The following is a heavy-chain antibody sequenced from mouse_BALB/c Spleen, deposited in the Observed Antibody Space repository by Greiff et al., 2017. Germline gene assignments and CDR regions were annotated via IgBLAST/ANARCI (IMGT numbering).Heavy chain of an antibody. CDR1: GFNIKDYY. D-gene: IGHD2-1*01. J-gene: IGHJ1*01. CDR2: IDPENGNT. Sequence: EVQLKESGAELVRPGALVKLSCKASGFNIKDYYMHWVKQRPEQGLEWIGWIDPENGNTIYDPKFQGKASITADTSSNTAYLQLSSLTSEDTAVYYCARYYGKPYWYFDVWGAGTTVTVSS. V-gene: IGHV14-1*02. CDR3: ARYYGKPYWYFDV.